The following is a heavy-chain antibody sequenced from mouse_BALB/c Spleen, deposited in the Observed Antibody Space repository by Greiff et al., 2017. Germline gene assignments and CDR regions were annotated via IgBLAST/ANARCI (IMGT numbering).Heavy chain of an antibody. J-gene: IGHJ4*01. CDR1: GFTFSSFG. CDR3: ARGRGYYAMDY. V-gene: IGHV5-17*02. Sequence: EVKLMESGGGLVQPGGSRKLSCAASGFTFSSFGMHWVRQAPEKGLEWVAYISSGSSTIYYADTVKGRFTISRDNPKNTLFLQMTSLRSEDTAMYYCARGRGYYAMDYWGQGTSVTVSS. CDR2: ISSGSSTI.